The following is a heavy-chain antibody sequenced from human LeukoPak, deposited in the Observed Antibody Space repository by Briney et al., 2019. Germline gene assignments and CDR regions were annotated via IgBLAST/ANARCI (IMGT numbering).Heavy chain of an antibody. V-gene: IGHV1-46*01. CDR3: ARERLRLPLVYGMDV. Sequence: GASVKVSCKASGYTFTSYYVHWVRQAPGQGLEWMGIINPSGGSTNYAQKFQGRVSMTRDTSTSTVYMELSSLRSEDTAVYYCARERLRLPLVYGMDVWGQGTTVTVSS. J-gene: IGHJ6*02. CDR2: INPSGGST. CDR1: GYTFTSYY. D-gene: IGHD3-16*01.